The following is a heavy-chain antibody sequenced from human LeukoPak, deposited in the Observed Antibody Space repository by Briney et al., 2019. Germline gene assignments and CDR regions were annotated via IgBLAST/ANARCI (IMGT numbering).Heavy chain of an antibody. J-gene: IGHJ3*02. CDR1: GGSISSGDYS. D-gene: IGHD4-17*01. CDR2: IYYSGST. Sequence: PSETLSLTCTVSGGSISSGDYSWSWIRQPPGKGLEWIGYIYYSGSTYYNPSLKSRVTISVDTSKNQFSLKLSSVTAADTAVYYCARGEYGDYVFHAFDIWGQGTMVTVSS. CDR3: ARGEYGDYVFHAFDI. V-gene: IGHV4-30-4*01.